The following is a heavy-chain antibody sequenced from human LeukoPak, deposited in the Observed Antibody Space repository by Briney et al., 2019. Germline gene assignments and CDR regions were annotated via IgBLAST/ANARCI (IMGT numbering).Heavy chain of an antibody. CDR1: GYTFSDHY. CDR2: ISPYNGNT. D-gene: IGHD4/OR15-4a*01. Sequence: ASVKVSCKASGYTFSDHYMHWVRQAPGQGLEWMGWISPYNGNTNYAQKVHDRFTMTADTSTNTVYMELRSLRSDDTAMYYCARKDYLMGFADYWGQGTLVTVSS. CDR3: ARKDYLMGFADY. J-gene: IGHJ4*02. V-gene: IGHV1-18*04.